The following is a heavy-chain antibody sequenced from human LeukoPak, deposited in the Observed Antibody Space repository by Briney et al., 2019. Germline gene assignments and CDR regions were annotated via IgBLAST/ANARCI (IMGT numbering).Heavy chain of an antibody. CDR1: GYTFTGYY. CDR3: ASYYYDSSGYYYLYFQH. Sequence: ASVKVSCKASGYTFTGYYMHWVRQAPGQGLERMGRINPNSGGTNYAQKFQGRVTMTRDTSISTAYMELSRLRSDDTAVYYCASYYYDSSGYYYLYFQHWGQGTLVTVSS. D-gene: IGHD3-22*01. J-gene: IGHJ1*01. CDR2: INPNSGGT. V-gene: IGHV1-2*06.